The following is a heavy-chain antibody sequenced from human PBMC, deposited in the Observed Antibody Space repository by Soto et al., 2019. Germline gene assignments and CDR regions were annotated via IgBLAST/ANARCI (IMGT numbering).Heavy chain of an antibody. CDR3: ARNYGYSYGYYYYGMDV. D-gene: IGHD5-18*01. V-gene: IGHV4-59*01. J-gene: IGHJ6*02. Sequence: SETLSLTCTVSGGSISRYYWSWIRQPPGKGLEWIGYIYYSGSTNYIPSLKSRVTISVDTSKNQFSLKLSSVTAADTAVYYCARNYGYSYGYYYYGMDVWGQGTTVTVSS. CDR1: GGSISRYY. CDR2: IYYSGST.